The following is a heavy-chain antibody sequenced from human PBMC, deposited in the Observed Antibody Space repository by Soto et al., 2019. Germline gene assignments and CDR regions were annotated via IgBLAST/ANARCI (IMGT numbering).Heavy chain of an antibody. Sequence: QVQLVQSGAEVKNPGASVKVSCKASGYTFTRYGIGWARQAPGQGLEWMGWINKYNGNTNYAQNDQGRDTLTTDTPTSTASMDLRSLRSNDTAIYYCAMVDVYVTPSPQDVWGQGTTVIVSS. V-gene: IGHV1-18*01. CDR1: GYTFTRYG. J-gene: IGHJ6*02. D-gene: IGHD3-16*01. CDR3: AMVDVYVTPSPQDV. CDR2: INKYNGNT.